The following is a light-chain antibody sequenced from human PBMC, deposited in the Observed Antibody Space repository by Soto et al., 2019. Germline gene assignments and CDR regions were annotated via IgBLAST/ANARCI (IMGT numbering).Light chain of an antibody. Sequence: QSVLAQPASVSGSPGQSITISCRGTSSDIDAYDHVAWFQQFPGKTPKLVIYSVSNRPSGASYRFSGSKSGNTASLTISGLQADDEADYYCISYTVSRSYVFGPGTKVTVL. CDR1: SSDIDAYDH. V-gene: IGLV2-14*01. CDR3: ISYTVSRSYV. CDR2: SVS. J-gene: IGLJ1*01.